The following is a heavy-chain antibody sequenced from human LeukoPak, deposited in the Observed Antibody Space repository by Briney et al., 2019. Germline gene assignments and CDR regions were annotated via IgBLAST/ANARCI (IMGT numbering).Heavy chain of an antibody. CDR1: GYTFTSYD. V-gene: IGHV1-8*03. CDR3: ARGLYCSGGSCYLYYFDY. CDR2: MNPNSGNT. D-gene: IGHD2-15*01. Sequence: ASVKVSCKASGYTFTSYDINWVRQATGQGLEWMGWMNPNSGNTGYAQKFQGRDTITRNTSISTAYMELSSLRSEDTAVYYCARGLYCSGGSCYLYYFDYWGQGTLVTVSS. J-gene: IGHJ4*02.